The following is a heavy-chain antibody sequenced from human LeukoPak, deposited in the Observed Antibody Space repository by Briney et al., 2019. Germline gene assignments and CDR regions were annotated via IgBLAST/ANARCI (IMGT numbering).Heavy chain of an antibody. J-gene: IGHJ4*02. Sequence: PGGSLRLSCAASGFTFSYYWMGWVRQAPGKGLEWVANIKQDASEEYYVDSVKGRFTISRDNAKNSLYLQMDSLRAEDTAVYYCARDEHQFYHSSTGRFDYCGQGTLVTVSS. D-gene: IGHD2-8*02. CDR1: GFTFSYYW. CDR2: IKQDASEE. CDR3: ARDEHQFYHSSTGRFDY. V-gene: IGHV3-7*04.